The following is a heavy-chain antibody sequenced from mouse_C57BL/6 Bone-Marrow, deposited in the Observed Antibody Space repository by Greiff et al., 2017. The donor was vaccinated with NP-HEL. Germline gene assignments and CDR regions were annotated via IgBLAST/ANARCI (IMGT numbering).Heavy chain of an antibody. V-gene: IGHV1-55*01. D-gene: IGHD2-3*01. CDR3: ARGKWLLTVGY. CDR1: GYTFTSYW. Sequence: VKLMESGAELVKPGASVKMSCKASGYTFTSYWITWVKQRPGQGLEWIGDIYPGSGSTNYNEKFKSKATLTVDTSSSTAYMQLSSLTSEDSAVYYCARGKWLLTVGYWGQGTTLTVSS. J-gene: IGHJ2*01. CDR2: IYPGSGST.